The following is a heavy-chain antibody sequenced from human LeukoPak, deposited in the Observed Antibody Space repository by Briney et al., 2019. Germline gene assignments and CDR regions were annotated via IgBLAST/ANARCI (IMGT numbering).Heavy chain of an antibody. CDR1: RFTFSSYA. CDR3: AKHPYGSGSPGPNYYFDY. J-gene: IGHJ4*02. CDR2: ISGSGGST. Sequence: GGSLRLSCAASRFTFSSYAMSWVRQAPGKGLEWVSAISGSGGSTYYADSVKGGFTISRENSKNTLYLKMNSLRAEDTAVYYCAKHPYGSGSPGPNYYFDYWGQGTLVTVSS. V-gene: IGHV3-23*01. D-gene: IGHD3-10*01.